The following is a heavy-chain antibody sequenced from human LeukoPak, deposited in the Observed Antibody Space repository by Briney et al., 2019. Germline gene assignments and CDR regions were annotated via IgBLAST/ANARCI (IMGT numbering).Heavy chain of an antibody. CDR3: GGATSFDY. Sequence: GGSLRLSCAASGFTFSSYGMHWVRQAPGKGLEWVAVISYDGGNKYYADSVKGRFTISRDNSKNTLYLQMNSLRAEDTAVYYCGGATSFDYWGQGTLVTVSS. J-gene: IGHJ4*02. CDR2: ISYDGGNK. V-gene: IGHV3-30*03. D-gene: IGHD1-26*01. CDR1: GFTFSSYG.